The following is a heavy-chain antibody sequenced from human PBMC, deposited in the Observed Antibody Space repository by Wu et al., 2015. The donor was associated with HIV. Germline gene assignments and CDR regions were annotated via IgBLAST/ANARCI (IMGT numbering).Heavy chain of an antibody. CDR1: GYTFSSYD. Sequence: VRSXXEVKKPGASVKVSCKASGYTFSSYDINWVRQATGQGLEWMGWMNPRSGNTGYAQNFQGRVTMTRDTSISTANMELSSLRSEDTAVYYCARQRAYTSGWYIFDYWGQGTLVTVSS. D-gene: IGHD6-13*01. CDR3: ARQRAYTSGWYIFDY. V-gene: IGHV1-8*01. J-gene: IGHJ4*02. CDR2: MNPRSGNT.